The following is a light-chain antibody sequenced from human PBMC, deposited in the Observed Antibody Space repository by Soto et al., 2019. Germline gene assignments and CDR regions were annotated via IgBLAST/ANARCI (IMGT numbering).Light chain of an antibody. J-gene: IGKJ2*01. CDR3: QHYSEWLYT. Sequence: EIVMTQSPATLSVSPGERATLSCRASQSVSSNLAWYQQKPGQAPRLLIYGASTRATGIPARFSGSGSGTEFTLTISSLQSEDFAVYYCQHYSEWLYTFGQGTKLES. CDR1: QSVSSN. V-gene: IGKV3-15*01. CDR2: GAS.